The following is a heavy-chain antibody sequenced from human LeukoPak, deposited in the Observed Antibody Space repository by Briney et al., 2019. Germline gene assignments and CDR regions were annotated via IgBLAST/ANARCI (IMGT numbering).Heavy chain of an antibody. Sequence: PGGSLRLSCAASGFTFSRYSMNWVRQAPGKGLEWVSGINWNGGSTGYADSVKGRFTISRDNAKNSLYLQMNSLRAEDTALYYCARASSNAYCSSTSCYFFDYWGQGTLVTVSS. D-gene: IGHD2-2*01. CDR3: ARASSNAYCSSTSCYFFDY. V-gene: IGHV3-20*04. CDR1: GFTFSRYS. CDR2: INWNGGST. J-gene: IGHJ4*02.